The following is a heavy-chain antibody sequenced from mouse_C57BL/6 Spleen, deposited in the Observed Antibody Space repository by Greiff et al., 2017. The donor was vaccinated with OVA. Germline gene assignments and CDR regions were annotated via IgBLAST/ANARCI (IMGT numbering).Heavy chain of an antibody. CDR3: AIVEGNYYGSSCFDY. CDR1: GYTFTSYW. D-gene: IGHD1-1*01. Sequence: QVQLQQPGAELVKPGASVKVSCKASGYTFTSYWMHWVKQRPGQGLEWIGRIHPSGSDTNYNQKFKGKATLTVDKSSSTAYMQLSSLTSEDSAVYYCAIVEGNYYGSSCFDYWGQGTTLTVSS. CDR2: IHPSGSDT. J-gene: IGHJ2*01. V-gene: IGHV1-74*01.